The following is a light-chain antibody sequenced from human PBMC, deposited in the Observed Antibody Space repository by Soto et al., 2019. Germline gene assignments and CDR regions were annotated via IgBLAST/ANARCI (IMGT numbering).Light chain of an antibody. Sequence: DIQITQSPSSLSASVRDRVTITCQARQDSSNYLNWYQQKPGKAPNLLIYDASNLETGVPSRFSGSRSGTDLTFTIISLQPEDIATYDCQQYDNLPLTFGGGTKVQIK. CDR1: QDSSNY. CDR3: QQYDNLPLT. J-gene: IGKJ4*01. CDR2: DAS. V-gene: IGKV1-33*01.